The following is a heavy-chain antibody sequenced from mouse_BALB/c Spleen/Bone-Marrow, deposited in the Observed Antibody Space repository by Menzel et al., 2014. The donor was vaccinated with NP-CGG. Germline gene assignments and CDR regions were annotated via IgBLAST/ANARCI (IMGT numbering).Heavy chain of an antibody. V-gene: IGHV1-54*01. CDR1: GYAFTNLW. CDR3: ARRDYRCDVGPFDY. CDR2: INPGSGIT. J-gene: IGHJ2*01. Sequence: VQLQQSGAELVRPGTSVKVSCKASGYAFTNLWIEWVKERPGQGLEWIGVINPGSGITNYNERFKGKATLTADKSSSTAYIQLSNLTSDDSAVYFCARRDYRCDVGPFDYWGQGTTLTVSS. D-gene: IGHD2-14*01.